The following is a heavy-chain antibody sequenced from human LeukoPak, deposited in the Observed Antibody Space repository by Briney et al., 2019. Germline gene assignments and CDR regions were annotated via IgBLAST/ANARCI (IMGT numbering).Heavy chain of an antibody. CDR1: GFTFSSYE. J-gene: IGHJ4*02. D-gene: IGHD6-19*01. Sequence: SGGSLRLSCAASGFTFSSYEMNWVRQAPGKGLEWVSYISSSGSTIYYADSVKGRFTISRDNAKNSLYLQMNSLRAEDTAVYYCARGYSSGWYRVWYFDQWGQGTLVTVSS. V-gene: IGHV3-48*03. CDR2: ISSSGSTI. CDR3: ARGYSSGWYRVWYFDQ.